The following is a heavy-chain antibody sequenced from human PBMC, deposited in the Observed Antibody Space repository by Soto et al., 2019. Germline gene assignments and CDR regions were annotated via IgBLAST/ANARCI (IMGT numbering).Heavy chain of an antibody. CDR1: GGSVSSGSYY. V-gene: IGHV4-61*01. Sequence: PSETLSLTCTVSGGSVSSGSYYWSWIRQPPGKGLEWIGYIYYSGSTNYNPSLKSRVTISVDTSKNQFSLKLSSVTAADTAVYYCARDLAPRITMIVDYYYYYYGMDVWGQGTTVTVSS. J-gene: IGHJ6*02. CDR2: IYYSGST. CDR3: ARDLAPRITMIVDYYYYYYGMDV. D-gene: IGHD3-22*01.